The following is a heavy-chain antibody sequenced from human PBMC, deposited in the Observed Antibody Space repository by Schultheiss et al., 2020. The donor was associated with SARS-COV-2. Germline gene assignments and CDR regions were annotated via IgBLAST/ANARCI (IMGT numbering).Heavy chain of an antibody. CDR1: GFTFSSYG. CDR3: ARDDI. V-gene: IGHV3-33*01. CDR2: IWYDGSNK. J-gene: IGHJ3*02. Sequence: GESLKISCAASGFTFSSYGMHWVRQAPGKGLEWVAVIWYDGSNKYYADSVKGQFTISRDNAKNSLYLQMTVLRVEDTAVYYCARDDIWGQGAMVTVSS.